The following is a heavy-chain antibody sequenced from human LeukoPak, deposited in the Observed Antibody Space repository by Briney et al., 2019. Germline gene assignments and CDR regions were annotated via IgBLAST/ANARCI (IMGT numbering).Heavy chain of an antibody. D-gene: IGHD1-26*01. CDR2: ISGSGYST. V-gene: IGHV3-23*01. CDR1: GFTFSNYA. CDR3: AKDRIKSGSPDAFDI. J-gene: IGHJ3*02. Sequence: SGGSLRLSCAASGFTFSNYAMSWVRQAPGKGLEWVSAISGSGYSTYYADSVKGRFIISRDNSKNTLYLQMNSLRAEDTAVYYCAKDRIKSGSPDAFDIWGQGTMVTVSS.